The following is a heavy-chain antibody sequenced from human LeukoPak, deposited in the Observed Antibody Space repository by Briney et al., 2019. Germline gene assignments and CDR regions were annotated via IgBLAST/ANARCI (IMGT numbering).Heavy chain of an antibody. CDR3: ARDRGWRSSGYYLYHFDY. CDR2: IKHNGGEK. J-gene: IGHJ4*02. D-gene: IGHD3-22*01. CDR1: GFTFTDYF. V-gene: IGHV3-7*01. Sequence: GGSLRLSWVASGFTFTDYFMSWVRQAPGKGLEWVASIKHNGGEKYYVDSVKGRFTISRDNAKNSLYLEMSSLRVEDTAVYYCARDRGWRSSGYYLYHFDYWGQGTLVTFAS.